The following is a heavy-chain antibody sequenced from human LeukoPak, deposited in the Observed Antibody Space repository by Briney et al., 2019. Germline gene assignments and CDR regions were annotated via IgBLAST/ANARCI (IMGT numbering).Heavy chain of an antibody. Sequence: ASVKVSCKASGYTFTGSYMFWVRQAPGQGLEWMGWINPNTGDAHYAQKFQGRVTMTRDTSISTAYMEVYRLTSDDTAMFYCARSQRTGYSRRLYFRAGFDIWGQGTMVTVSS. V-gene: IGHV1-2*02. D-gene: IGHD2-8*01. CDR1: GYTFTGSY. CDR2: INPNTGDA. CDR3: ARSQRTGYSRRLYFRAGFDI. J-gene: IGHJ3*02.